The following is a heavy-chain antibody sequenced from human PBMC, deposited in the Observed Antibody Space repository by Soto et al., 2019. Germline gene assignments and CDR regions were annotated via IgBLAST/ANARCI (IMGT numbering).Heavy chain of an antibody. Sequence: KPSETLSLTCTVSGGSFSGYYWSWIRQPPGRGLEWIGEINHSGSTNYNPSLKSRVTISVDTSKNQFSLKLSSVTAADTAVYYCASGAYGSGSYQIQAYYFDYWGQGTLVTVSS. CDR3: ASGAYGSGSYQIQAYYFDY. V-gene: IGHV4-34*01. J-gene: IGHJ4*02. CDR1: GGSFSGYY. D-gene: IGHD3-10*01. CDR2: INHSGST.